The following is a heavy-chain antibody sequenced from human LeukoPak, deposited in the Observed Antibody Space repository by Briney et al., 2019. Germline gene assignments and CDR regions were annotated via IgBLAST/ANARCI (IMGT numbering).Heavy chain of an antibody. V-gene: IGHV4-39*01. D-gene: IGHD2-2*01. J-gene: IGHJ4*02. Sequence: PSETLSLTCIVSGGPIRGTSYYWGWIRQSPGKGLEWIGSVSYSGSPYYNPSLKSRVTISVDTSKNQFSLKLSSVTAADTAVYYCARLIEEEYCSSTSCYLPDYWGQGTLVTVSS. CDR3: ARLIEEEYCSSTSCYLPDY. CDR1: GGPIRGTSYY. CDR2: VSYSGSP.